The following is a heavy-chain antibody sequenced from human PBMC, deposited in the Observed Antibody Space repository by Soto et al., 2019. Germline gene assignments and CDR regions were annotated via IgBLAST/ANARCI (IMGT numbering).Heavy chain of an antibody. J-gene: IGHJ4*02. CDR3: AKEVRSSTC. D-gene: IGHD2-2*01. V-gene: IGHV3-23*01. Sequence: GGSLRLSCAASGFTFSSYAMSWVRQAPGKGLEWVSAISGSAATTYYADSVKGRFTISRDNSKNTVYLQMNSLRVEDTAVYYCAKEVRSSTCWGQGTLVTVSS. CDR2: ISGSAATT. CDR1: GFTFSSYA.